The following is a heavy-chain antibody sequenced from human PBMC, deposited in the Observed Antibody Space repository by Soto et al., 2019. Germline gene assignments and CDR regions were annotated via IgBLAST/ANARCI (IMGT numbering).Heavy chain of an antibody. J-gene: IGHJ6*02. CDR1: GYTFTNYY. CDR3: ARDRSFYGDYQNNYSYYGMDV. CDR2: INPSGGST. V-gene: IGHV1-46*01. D-gene: IGHD4-17*01. Sequence: ASVKVSCKISGYTFTNYYMHWVRQAPGQGLEWMGIINPSGGSTSYAQKFQGKLTMTRDTSTSTVYMEMSSLRSEDTAVYYCARDRSFYGDYQNNYSYYGMDVWGQGTTVTVSS.